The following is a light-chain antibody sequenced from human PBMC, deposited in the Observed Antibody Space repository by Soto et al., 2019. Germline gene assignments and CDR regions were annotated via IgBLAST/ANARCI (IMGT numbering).Light chain of an antibody. V-gene: IGKV3D-15*01. J-gene: IGKJ5*01. CDR3: QQYANSPIT. CDR2: GAS. CDR1: QSVSSK. Sequence: EIVMAQSPATLSVSPGERATLSCRASQSVSSKLVWYQQKPGQAPRLLIYGASTRATGIPARFSASGSGTDFTLTITPLEPEDFAVYFCQQYANSPITFGQGARLEIK.